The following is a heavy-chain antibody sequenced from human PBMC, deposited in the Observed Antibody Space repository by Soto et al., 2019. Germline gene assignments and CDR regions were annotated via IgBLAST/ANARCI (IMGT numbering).Heavy chain of an antibody. Sequence: VSVKVSCKASGYTFTNYALHWVRQAPGQRLEWMGWINAGNGNTKYSQKFQGRVTITRDTSASTAYMELSSLRSEDTAVYYCAKGFPLWCDPWGQGTLVTVSS. CDR2: INAGNGNT. CDR3: AKGFPLWCDP. V-gene: IGHV1-3*01. D-gene: IGHD3-16*02. CDR1: GYTFTNYA. J-gene: IGHJ5*02.